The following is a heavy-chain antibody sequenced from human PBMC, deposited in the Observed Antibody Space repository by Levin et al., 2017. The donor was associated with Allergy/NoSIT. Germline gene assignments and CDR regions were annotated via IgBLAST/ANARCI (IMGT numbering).Heavy chain of an antibody. CDR1: GFTFSSYA. D-gene: IGHD3-10*01. CDR3: AKGLRYYGSGSQSYYYYYMDV. V-gene: IGHV3-23*01. CDR2: ISGSGGST. J-gene: IGHJ6*03. Sequence: GGSLRLSCAASGFTFSSYAMSWVRQAPGKGLEWVSAISGSGGSTYYADSVKGRFTISRDNSKNTLYLQMNSLRAEDTAVYYCAKGLRYYGSGSQSYYYYYMDVWGKGTTVTVSS.